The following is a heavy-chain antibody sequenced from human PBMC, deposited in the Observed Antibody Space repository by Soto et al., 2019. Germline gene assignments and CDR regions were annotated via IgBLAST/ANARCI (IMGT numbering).Heavy chain of an antibody. CDR2: MNPNSGKT. CDR1: GYTFTSYD. J-gene: IGHJ4*01. CDR3: ARNIWETGDFDY. V-gene: IGHV1-8*01. Sequence: QVQLVQSGAEVKKPGASVKVSCKASGYTFTSYDINWVRQASGQGLEWLGWMNPNSGKTGYAQKFQGRVTMTSDTSTSTAYVELTSLTYEDSAVYYCARNIWETGDFDYWGRGTLVTVSS. D-gene: IGHD1-26*01.